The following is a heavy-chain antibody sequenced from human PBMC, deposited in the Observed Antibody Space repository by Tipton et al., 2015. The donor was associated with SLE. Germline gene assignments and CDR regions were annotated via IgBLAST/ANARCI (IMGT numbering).Heavy chain of an antibody. CDR2: ISGGGGST. Sequence: SLRLSCAASGFTFRTYAMAWVRQSPGKGLEWVSLISGGGGSTHYADSVRGRFTISRDNSKNTLSLQLNTLRADDTVIYYCAKDRYCGGGTCFASFFVLWGQGAPVTVSS. CDR3: AKDRYCGGGTCFASFFVL. V-gene: IGHV3-23*01. CDR1: GFTFRTYA. J-gene: IGHJ4*02. D-gene: IGHD2-21*01.